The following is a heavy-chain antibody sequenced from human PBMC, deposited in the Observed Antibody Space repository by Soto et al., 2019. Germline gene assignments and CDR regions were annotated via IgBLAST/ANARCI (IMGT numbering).Heavy chain of an antibody. J-gene: IGHJ5*02. D-gene: IGHD3-10*01. CDR2: VYHTGSV. CDR3: ARRLNLGSFDH. Sequence: QVHLQESGPGLVKPSETLSLTCNVSGVSMTGYHWNWIRQPPGKTLEWIGFVYHTGSVSYNPSLKGQASISVDRSKNQFSLRLTSLTAADTAVYYCARRLNLGSFDHWGQGTLVTVSS. V-gene: IGHV4-59*01. CDR1: GVSMTGYH.